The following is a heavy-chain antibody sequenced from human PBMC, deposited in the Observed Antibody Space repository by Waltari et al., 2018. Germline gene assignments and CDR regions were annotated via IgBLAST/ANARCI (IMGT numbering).Heavy chain of an antibody. J-gene: IGHJ6*02. D-gene: IGHD1-1*01. Sequence: QVQLQQWGAGLLKPSETLSLTCAVHGGSFSGYFWSWIRQTPGEGLEWIGEISHSRSTNNNPSLRSRVTVSKDPSKNQFSLELTSMTAADTAVYFCARLSRRSGTPVFGGRNYYGMDVWGQGTTVTVSS. V-gene: IGHV4-34*01. CDR2: ISHSRST. CDR3: ARLSRRSGTPVFGGRNYYGMDV. CDR1: GGSFSGYF.